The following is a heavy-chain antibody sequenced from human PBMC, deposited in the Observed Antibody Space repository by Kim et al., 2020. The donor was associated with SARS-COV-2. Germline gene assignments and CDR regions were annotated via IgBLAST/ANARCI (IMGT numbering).Heavy chain of an antibody. J-gene: IGHJ4*02. CDR1: EFTFSRYS. D-gene: IGHD6-19*01. CDR2: ISRNSDYI. CDR3: ARDLSIGCPGGFDY. V-gene: IGHV3-21*01. Sequence: GGSLRLSCAASEFTFSRYSMNWVRQAPGKGLEWVSTISRNSDYIYYADSVEGRFTISRDNAKNSLYLQMNSLRADDTAMYYCARDLSIGCPGGFDYWGQGTLVTVSS.